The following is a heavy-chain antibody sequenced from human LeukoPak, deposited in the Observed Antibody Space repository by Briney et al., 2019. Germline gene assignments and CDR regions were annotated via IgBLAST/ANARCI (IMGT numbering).Heavy chain of an antibody. V-gene: IGHV3-7*01. CDR1: GFTFSTYW. CDR2: IKEDGSEK. CDR3: ARDSSGYQ. Sequence: PGGSLRLSCAASGFTFSTYWMSWVRQAPGKGLEWVANIKEDGSEKYYGDSVKGRFTISRDNAKNSLYLQMNSLRAEDTAVYDCARDSSGYQWGQGTLVTVSS. J-gene: IGHJ4*02. D-gene: IGHD3-22*01.